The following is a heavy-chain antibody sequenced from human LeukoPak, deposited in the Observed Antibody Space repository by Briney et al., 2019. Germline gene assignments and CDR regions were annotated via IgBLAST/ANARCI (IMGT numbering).Heavy chain of an antibody. CDR2: IKGDGNQK. D-gene: IGHD2-8*01. CDR1: GFTFSNSW. J-gene: IGHJ4*02. V-gene: IGHV3-7*01. Sequence: GGSLRPSCAAFGFTFSNSWMNWVRQAPGKGLEWLANIKGDGNQKNYMDSVKGRFVISRDNAKNLLYLQMNSLKAEDTAVYYCMTNCGGDCWGQGTLVTVSS. CDR3: MTNCGGDC.